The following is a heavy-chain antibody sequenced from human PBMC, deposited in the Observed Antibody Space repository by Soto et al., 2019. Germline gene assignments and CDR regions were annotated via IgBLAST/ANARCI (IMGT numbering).Heavy chain of an antibody. CDR2: IDPSDSYT. V-gene: IGHV5-10-1*04. D-gene: IGHD3-22*01. CDR3: ATPYGSSGYYLLGTDAFDI. Sequence: GESLKISCKGSGYSFTSYWISWVRQMPGKGLEWMGRIDPSDSYTNYSPSFQGQVTISADKSISTAYLQWSSLKASDTAMYYCATPYGSSGYYLLGTDAFDIWGQETMVTVSS. J-gene: IGHJ3*02. CDR1: GYSFTSYW.